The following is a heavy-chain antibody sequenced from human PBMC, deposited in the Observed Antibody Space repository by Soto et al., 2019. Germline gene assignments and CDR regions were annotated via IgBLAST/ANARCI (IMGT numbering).Heavy chain of an antibody. J-gene: IGHJ4*02. CDR1: GFTFTRYS. Sequence: EVQLVESGGGLVKPGGSLRLSCAASGFTFTRYSMNWVRQAPGKGLEWVSSISSTTNYIYYADSMKGRFTVSGDNAKNSVYLEMNSLSAEDTAVYYCARESEDLTSNFDYWGQGTLVTVPS. CDR2: ISSTTNYI. V-gene: IGHV3-21*01. CDR3: ARESEDLTSNFDY.